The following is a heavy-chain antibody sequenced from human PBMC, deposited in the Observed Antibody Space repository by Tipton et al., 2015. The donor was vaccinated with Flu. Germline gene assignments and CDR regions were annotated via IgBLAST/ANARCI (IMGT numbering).Heavy chain of an antibody. CDR2: IYTSGST. Sequence: LRLSCTVSGDSISSYYWSWIRQPAGKGLEWVGRIYTSGSTNYNASPKSRVTMSVDTSKNQFSLKLSSVTVAETAVYYCARDYLLGDLSLFDNWGQGTLITVYS. V-gene: IGHV4-4*07. J-gene: IGHJ4*02. D-gene: IGHD3-16*02. CDR3: ARDYLLGDLSLFDN. CDR1: GDSISSYY.